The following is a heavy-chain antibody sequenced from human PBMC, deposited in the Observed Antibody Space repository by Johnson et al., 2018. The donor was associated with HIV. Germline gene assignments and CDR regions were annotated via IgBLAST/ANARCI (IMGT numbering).Heavy chain of an antibody. Sequence: QMLLVESGGGVVQPGRSLRLSCAASGFTFSSFGMHWVRQTPGKGLEWVATVWYDGSHEYYADSVKGRFTISRDNSKNTLYLQMNSLRAEDTAVYYCAKDCSSGWWRITKSDAFDIWGQGTMVTVS. CDR2: VWYDGSHE. CDR3: AKDCSSGWWRITKSDAFDI. V-gene: IGHV3-33*06. J-gene: IGHJ3*02. D-gene: IGHD6-19*01. CDR1: GFTFSSFG.